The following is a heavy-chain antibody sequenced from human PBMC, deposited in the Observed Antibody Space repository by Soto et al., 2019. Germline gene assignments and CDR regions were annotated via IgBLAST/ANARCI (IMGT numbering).Heavy chain of an antibody. Sequence: GGSLRLSCAASGFTFSSYAMHWVRQAPGKGLEWVAVISYDGSNKYYADSVKGRFTISRDNSKNTLYLQMNSLRAEDTAVYYCARALYGFDAALRDWFDPWGQGTLVTVSS. J-gene: IGHJ5*02. D-gene: IGHD3-10*01. CDR2: ISYDGSNK. CDR3: ARALYGFDAALRDWFDP. CDR1: GFTFSSYA. V-gene: IGHV3-30-3*01.